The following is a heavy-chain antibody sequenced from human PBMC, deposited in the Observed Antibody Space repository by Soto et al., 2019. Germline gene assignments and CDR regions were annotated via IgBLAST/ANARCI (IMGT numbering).Heavy chain of an antibody. V-gene: IGHV4-30-4*01. Sequence: SETLSLTCIVSCASISSGDYFWSWIRQPPGKGLEWIGYVIYSGSIYYNPSLKSRVTVSLDTSKNQFALRLSSVTAAGTAVYYCAREYGGYAYYWGQGALVTVSS. D-gene: IGHD5-12*01. CDR1: CASISSGDYF. CDR3: AREYGGYAYY. J-gene: IGHJ4*02. CDR2: VIYSGSI.